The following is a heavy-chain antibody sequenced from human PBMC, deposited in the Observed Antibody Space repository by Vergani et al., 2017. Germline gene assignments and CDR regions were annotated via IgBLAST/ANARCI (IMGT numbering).Heavy chain of an antibody. V-gene: IGHV3-30*02. Sequence: QVQLVESGGGVVQPGGSLRLSCAASGFTFSSYGMHWVRQAPGKGLEWVAFIRYDGSNKYYADSVKGRFTISRDNSKNTLYLQMNSLRAEDTAVYYYAKDGYGSGSYYNMGWFDPWGQGTLVTVSS. CDR3: AKDGYGSGSYYNMGWFDP. CDR2: IRYDGSNK. J-gene: IGHJ5*02. CDR1: GFTFSSYG. D-gene: IGHD3-10*01.